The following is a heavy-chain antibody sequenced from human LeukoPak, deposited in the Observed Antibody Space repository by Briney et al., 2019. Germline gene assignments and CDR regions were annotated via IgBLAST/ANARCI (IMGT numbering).Heavy chain of an antibody. J-gene: IGHJ4*02. CDR2: IYYSGST. V-gene: IGHV4-59*02. CDR3: ARARDGYNYGY. Sequence: GSLRLSCVASGFTVSSNYMSWVRQAPGEGLEWIGYIYYSGSTNYNPPLKSRVTISVDTSKNQFSLKLSSVTAADTAVYYCARARDGYNYGYWGQGTLVTVSS. CDR1: GFTVSSNY. D-gene: IGHD5-24*01.